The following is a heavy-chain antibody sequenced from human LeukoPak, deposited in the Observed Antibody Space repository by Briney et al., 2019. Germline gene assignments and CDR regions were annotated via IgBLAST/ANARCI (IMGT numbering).Heavy chain of an antibody. CDR1: GFTFSSYS. V-gene: IGHV3-48*01. Sequence: GGSLRLSCAASGFTFSSYSMNWVRQAPGKGLEWVSYISSSSSTIYYADSVKGRFTISRDNAKNSLYLQMNSLRAEDTAVYYCARGRRQYIVVVPAEYYFDYWGQGTLVTVSS. D-gene: IGHD2-2*01. J-gene: IGHJ4*02. CDR2: ISSSSSTI. CDR3: ARGRRQYIVVVPAEYYFDY.